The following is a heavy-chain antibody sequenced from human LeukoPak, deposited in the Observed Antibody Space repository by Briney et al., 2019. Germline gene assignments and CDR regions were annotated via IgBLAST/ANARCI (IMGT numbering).Heavy chain of an antibody. D-gene: IGHD6-19*01. Sequence: PGGSLRLSCAASEFTFSSYAMSWVRQAPGKGLEWVSAISGSGGSTYYADSVKGRFTISRDNSKNTLYLQMNSLRAEDTAVYYCAKSEQWPRNFDYWGQGTLVTVSS. CDR2: ISGSGGST. CDR1: EFTFSSYA. V-gene: IGHV3-23*01. CDR3: AKSEQWPRNFDY. J-gene: IGHJ4*02.